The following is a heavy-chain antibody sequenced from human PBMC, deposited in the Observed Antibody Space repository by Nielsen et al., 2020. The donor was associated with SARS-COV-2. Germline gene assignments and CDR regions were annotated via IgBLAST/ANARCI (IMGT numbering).Heavy chain of an antibody. V-gene: IGHV3-21*01. J-gene: IGHJ6*02. Sequence: GESLKISCAASGFTFSSYSMNWVRQAPGKGLEWVSSISSSSSYIYYADSVKGRFTISRDNAKNSLYLQMNSLRAEDTAVYYCARGRHSFGLDVWGQGTTVSVSS. D-gene: IGHD3-3*02. CDR1: GFTFSSYS. CDR3: ARGRHSFGLDV. CDR2: ISSSSSYI.